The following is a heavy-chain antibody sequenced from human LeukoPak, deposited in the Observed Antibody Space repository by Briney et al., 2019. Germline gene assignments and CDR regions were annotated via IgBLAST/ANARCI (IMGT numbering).Heavy chain of an antibody. J-gene: IGHJ1*01. Sequence: GGSLRLSCAASGFTFDDYAMHWVRQAPGKGLEWVSGISWNSGSIGYADSVRGRFTISRDNAKNSLYLQMNSLRDEDTAVYYCARYSSSSAALFQHWGQGTLVTVSS. CDR3: ARYSSSSAALFQH. D-gene: IGHD6-6*01. CDR2: ISWNSGSI. CDR1: GFTFDDYA. V-gene: IGHV3-9*01.